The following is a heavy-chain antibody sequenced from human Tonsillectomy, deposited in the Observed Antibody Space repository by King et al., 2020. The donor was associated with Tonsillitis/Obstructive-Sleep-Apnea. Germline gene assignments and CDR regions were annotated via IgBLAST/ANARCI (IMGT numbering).Heavy chain of an antibody. D-gene: IGHD6-13*01. CDR2: IYYSGST. V-gene: IGHV4-28*01. J-gene: IGHJ3*02. CDR1: GYSISRSNW. CDR3: ARTEQQLGDAFDI. Sequence: QLQESGPGLVKPSDTLSLTCAVSGYSISRSNWWGWIRQPPGKGLEWFGYIYYSGSTYYNPSLKSRVTTSVDTSKNQFSLKLSSVTAVDTAVYHCARTEQQLGDAFDIWGQGTMVTVSS.